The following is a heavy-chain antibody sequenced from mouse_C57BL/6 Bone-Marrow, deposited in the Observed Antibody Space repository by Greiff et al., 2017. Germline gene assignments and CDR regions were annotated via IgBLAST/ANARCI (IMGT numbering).Heavy chain of an antibody. CDR3: ARTGRVLCDY. J-gene: IGHJ3*01. Sequence: QVQLQQPGAELVKPGASVKLSCKASGYTFTNYLIDWVKQRPGQGLEWIGGINPGSGGTNYNEKFKGKATLTVDKSSSTAYMLLSSLTSEDSADYLCARTGRVLCDYWGQGTTVTVSA. CDR1: GYTFTNYL. V-gene: IGHV1-54*01. CDR2: INPGSGGT. D-gene: IGHD4-1*01.